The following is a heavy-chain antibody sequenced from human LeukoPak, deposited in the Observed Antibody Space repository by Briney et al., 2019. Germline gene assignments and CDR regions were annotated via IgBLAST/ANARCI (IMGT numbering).Heavy chain of an antibody. CDR2: ISGDGYST. CDR1: GFTFSSYG. D-gene: IGHD1-26*01. V-gene: IGHV3-23*01. CDR3: AKYTLYTGSPGRPIDY. Sequence: GGSLRLSCAASGFTFSSYGMAWVRQAPGKGLEWVSDISGDGYSTRYADSVKGRFTISRDNSNNALYLQMNSLRAEDAAVSFCAKYTLYTGSPGRPIDYWGQGTLVTVSS. J-gene: IGHJ4*02.